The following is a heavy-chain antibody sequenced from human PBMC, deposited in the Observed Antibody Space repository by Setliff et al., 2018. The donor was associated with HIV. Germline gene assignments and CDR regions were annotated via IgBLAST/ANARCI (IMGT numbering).Heavy chain of an antibody. CDR3: ATNPEMATINYYYYYMDV. Sequence: ASVKVSCKASGGTFRGFGISWVVQAPGQGLEWMGQIIPIFGTPRYAQKFQGRVTITADGSTSTVYMELSSLRSEDTAVYYCATNPEMATINYYYYYMDVWGKGTTGTAP. J-gene: IGHJ6*03. D-gene: IGHD5-12*01. V-gene: IGHV1-69*13. CDR1: GGTFRGFG. CDR2: IIPIFGTP.